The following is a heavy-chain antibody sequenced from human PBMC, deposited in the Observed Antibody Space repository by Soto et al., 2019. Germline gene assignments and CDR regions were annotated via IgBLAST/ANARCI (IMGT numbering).Heavy chain of an antibody. CDR3: AKERNSWYSSGSDS. Sequence: EVQLLESGGGLVQAGGSLRVSCAASGFTFSSCAMGWVRQAPGKGLEWVSSISVNGGSTYYADSVKGRFTISRDNSKNILYLHMISLRAEDTAVYYCAKERNSWYSSGSDSWGQGTLVTDSS. D-gene: IGHD2-15*01. V-gene: IGHV3-23*01. CDR1: GFTFSSCA. J-gene: IGHJ4*02. CDR2: ISVNGGST.